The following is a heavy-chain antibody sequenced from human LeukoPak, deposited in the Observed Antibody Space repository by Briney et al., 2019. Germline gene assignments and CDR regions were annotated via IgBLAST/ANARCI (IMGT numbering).Heavy chain of an antibody. D-gene: IGHD4-17*01. CDR2: ISSSSTYT. CDR3: ATYRSYGDRDY. CDR1: GFTFSDYY. Sequence: GGSLRLSCAASGFTFSDYYMSWIRQAPGKGLEWVSYISSSSTYTNYADSVKGRFTISRDNAKNSLYLQMNSLSAEDTAVYYCATYRSYGDRDYWGQGTLVTVSS. J-gene: IGHJ4*02. V-gene: IGHV3-11*06.